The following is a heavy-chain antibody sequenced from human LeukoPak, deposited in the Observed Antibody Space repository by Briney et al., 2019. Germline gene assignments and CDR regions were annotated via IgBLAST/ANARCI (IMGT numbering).Heavy chain of an antibody. CDR3: ARENYSGYSPYYFDY. CDR1: GGSVSSGSYY. V-gene: IGHV4-61*01. D-gene: IGHD5-12*01. Sequence: SETLSLTCTVSGGSVSSGSYYWSWIRQPPGKGLEWIGYIYYSGSNNYSPSLKSRVTISVDTSKNQFSLKLTSVTAADTAVYYCARENYSGYSPYYFDYWGQGTLVTVSS. J-gene: IGHJ4*02. CDR2: IYYSGSN.